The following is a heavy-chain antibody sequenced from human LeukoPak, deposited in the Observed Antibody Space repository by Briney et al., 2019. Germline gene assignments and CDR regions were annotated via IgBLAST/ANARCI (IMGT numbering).Heavy chain of an antibody. CDR3: ARPQLGSSAGYVDY. Sequence: SETLSLTCTVSGASISSSRSFWGWIRQPPGKGLEWIVSIFSGGNTYYNPSLNSRVSISIDTSKNQFSLRLSSVTAADTAFYFCARPQLGSSAGYVDYWGQGILVTVSS. J-gene: IGHJ4*02. V-gene: IGHV4-39*01. CDR1: GASISSSRSF. CDR2: IFSGGNT. D-gene: IGHD3-9*01.